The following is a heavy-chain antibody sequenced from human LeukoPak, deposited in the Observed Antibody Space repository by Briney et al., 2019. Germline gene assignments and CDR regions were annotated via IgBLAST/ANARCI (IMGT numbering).Heavy chain of an antibody. J-gene: IGHJ4*02. CDR3: ARLGTYWSNYYFEY. D-gene: IGHD3-10*01. CDR1: RYSFTTYW. CDR2: IYPGDSDT. V-gene: IGHV5-51*01. Sequence: GESLKISCKGSRYSFTTYWIGWVRQMPGKGLEWMGLIYPGDSDTRYSPSFQGQVTISADKSINTAYLQWSSLKASDTAMYYCARLGTYWSNYYFEYWGQGTLVTVSS.